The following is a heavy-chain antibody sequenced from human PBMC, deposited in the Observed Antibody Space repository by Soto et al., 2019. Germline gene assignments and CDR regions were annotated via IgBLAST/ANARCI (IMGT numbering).Heavy chain of an antibody. V-gene: IGHV3-30-3*01. D-gene: IGHD4-17*01. CDR2: ISYDGSNK. J-gene: IGHJ4*02. CDR3: ARGGIGDYAIYYFDY. Sequence: WGSLRLSCAASGFTFSSYAIHCCRQAPVKGLEWVAVISYDGSNKYYADSVKGRFTISRDNSKNTLYLQMNSLRAEDTAVYYCARGGIGDYAIYYFDYWGQGTLVTVSS. CDR1: GFTFSSYA.